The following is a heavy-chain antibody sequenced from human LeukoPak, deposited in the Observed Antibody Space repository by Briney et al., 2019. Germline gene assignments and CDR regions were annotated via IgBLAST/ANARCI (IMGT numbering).Heavy chain of an antibody. CDR2: IRSKANSYAT. CDR3: TRFFRDYDDY. CDR1: GFTFSGSA. Sequence: PGGSLRLSCAASGFTFSGSAMHWVRQASGKGLEGVGRIRSKANSYATAYAASVKGRFTISRDDSKNTAYLQMNSLKTEDTAVYSWTRFFRDYDDYGPKENRVSVSS. V-gene: IGHV3-73*01. J-gene: IGHJ4*02. D-gene: IGHD3-22*01.